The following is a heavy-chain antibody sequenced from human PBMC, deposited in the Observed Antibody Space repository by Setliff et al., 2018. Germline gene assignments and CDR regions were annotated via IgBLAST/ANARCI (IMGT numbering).Heavy chain of an antibody. CDR1: GFSFSSYA. J-gene: IGHJ3*02. D-gene: IGHD2-21*02. CDR3: AKDRYFDASGNFYVNGAFDI. CDR2: ISSDAMIK. V-gene: IGHV3-30*18. Sequence: GGSLRLSCAASGFSFSSYAIHWVRQAPGKGLEWLTVISSDAMIKLYADSVKGRFTVSRDNSNNTVYLQMNRLQADDTALYSCAKDRYFDASGNFYVNGAFDIWGQGTVVTVSS.